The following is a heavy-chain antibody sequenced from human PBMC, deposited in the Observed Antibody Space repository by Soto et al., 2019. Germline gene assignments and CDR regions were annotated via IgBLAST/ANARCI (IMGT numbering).Heavy chain of an antibody. J-gene: IGHJ6*02. CDR3: AKEFVWELQLSHPYYNSGMDV. CDR1: GFTFRSYG. D-gene: IGHD1-1*01. CDR2: MSFDGSNK. V-gene: IGHV3-30*18. Sequence: QVQLVESGGGVVQPGRSLRLSCAASGFTFRSYGMHWVRQAPGKGLEWVALMSFDGSNKYYADSVRGRFTISSDNSKSTQYMQMDILRPEDTAVYYCAKEFVWELQLSHPYYNSGMDVWGQGTTVTVSS.